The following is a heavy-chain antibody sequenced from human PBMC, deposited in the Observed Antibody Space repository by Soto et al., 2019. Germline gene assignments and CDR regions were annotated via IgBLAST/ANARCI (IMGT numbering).Heavy chain of an antibody. Sequence: GGSLRLSCAASGFTFSSYGMHWVRQAPGKGLEWVAVISYDGSNKYYADSVKGRFTISRDNSKNTLYLQMNSLRAEDTAVYYCAKGSQWLLIGDAFDIWGQGTMVTVSS. V-gene: IGHV3-30*18. D-gene: IGHD6-19*01. CDR1: GFTFSSYG. CDR3: AKGSQWLLIGDAFDI. J-gene: IGHJ3*02. CDR2: ISYDGSNK.